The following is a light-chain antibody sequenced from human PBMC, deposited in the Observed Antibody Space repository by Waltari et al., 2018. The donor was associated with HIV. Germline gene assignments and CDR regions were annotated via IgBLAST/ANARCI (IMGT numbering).Light chain of an antibody. CDR2: EVI. V-gene: IGLV2-14*01. J-gene: IGLJ1*01. Sequence: QSALTQPASVSGSPGQSITISCTGTSSDVGAYKYVSWYQQHPDKVPKRIIYEVINRPSGVSNRFSGSKSGNTASLTISGLQTEDEADYYCSSYTSAETVVFGVGTRVTVL. CDR3: SSYTSAETVV. CDR1: SSDVGAYKY.